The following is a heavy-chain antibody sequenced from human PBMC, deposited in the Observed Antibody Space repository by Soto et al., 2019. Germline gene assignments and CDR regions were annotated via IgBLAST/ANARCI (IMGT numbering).Heavy chain of an antibody. J-gene: IGHJ3*02. CDR1: GFTFSSYG. CDR3: AKPHRDYYDSSGYFDAFDI. D-gene: IGHD3-22*01. V-gene: IGHV3-30*18. Sequence: QVQLVESGGGVVQPGRSLRLSCAASGFTFSSYGMHWVRQAPGKGLEWVAVISYDGSNKYYADSVKGRFTISRDNSKNTLYLQMNGLRAEDTAVYYCAKPHRDYYDSSGYFDAFDIWGQGTMVTVSS. CDR2: ISYDGSNK.